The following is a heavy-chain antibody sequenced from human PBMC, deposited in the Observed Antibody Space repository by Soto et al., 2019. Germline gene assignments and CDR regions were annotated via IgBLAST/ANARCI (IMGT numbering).Heavy chain of an antibody. CDR3: ASLLGYCSGGSCSRLGYYYGMDV. V-gene: IGHV1-69*02. CDR1: GGTFSSYT. CDR2: IIPILGIA. Sequence: SVKVSCKASGGTFSSYTISWVRQAPGQGLEWMGRIIPILGIANYAQKFQGRVTITADKSTSTAYMELSSLRSEDTAVYYCASLLGYCSGGSCSRLGYYYGMDVWGQGTTVTVSS. J-gene: IGHJ6*02. D-gene: IGHD2-15*01.